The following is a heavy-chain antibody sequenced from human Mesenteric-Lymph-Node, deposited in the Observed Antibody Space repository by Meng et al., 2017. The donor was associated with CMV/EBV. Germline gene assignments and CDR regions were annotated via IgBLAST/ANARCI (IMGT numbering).Heavy chain of an antibody. CDR1: GYTFTAYW. J-gene: IGHJ4*02. CDR2: IYPPDSET. CDR3: ARPGDSRGYYYSFES. D-gene: IGHD3-22*01. Sequence: GGSLRLSCEGSGYTFTAYWIGWVRQMPGKGLAWMGIIYPPDSETRYSPSFQGQVTISVDKSINSTYLQWSSLQASDTAMYYCARPGDSRGYYYSFESWGQGTLVTVSS. V-gene: IGHV5-51*01.